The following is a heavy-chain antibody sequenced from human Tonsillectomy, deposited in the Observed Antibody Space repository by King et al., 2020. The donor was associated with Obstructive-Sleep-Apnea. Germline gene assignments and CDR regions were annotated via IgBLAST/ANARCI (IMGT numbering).Heavy chain of an antibody. D-gene: IGHD2-15*01. CDR3: ARDIVVVVAATTYYYGMDV. CDR2: IYYSGST. Sequence: QLQESGPGLVKPSQTLSLTCTVSGGSISSGGYYWSWIRQHPGKGLEWIGYIYYSGSTYYNPSLKSRVTISVDTSKNQFFLKLSSVTAADTAVYYCARDIVVVVAATTYYYGMDVWGQGTTVTVSS. V-gene: IGHV4-31*03. J-gene: IGHJ6*02. CDR1: GGSISSGGYY.